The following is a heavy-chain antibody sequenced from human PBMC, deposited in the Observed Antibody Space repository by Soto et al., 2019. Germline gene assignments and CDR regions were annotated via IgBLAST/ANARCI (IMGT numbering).Heavy chain of an antibody. CDR3: AKSFYDKSGYCGLLDY. V-gene: IGHV3-30*18. J-gene: IGHJ4*02. CDR2: ISYDRTNK. Sequence: TGGSLRLSCAASGFSFSTHSMHWVRQAPGKKQEWVAVISYDRTNKYKADFVKGRYTISRDNSKYTLYLKMISLRAEETVVYYCAKSFYDKSGYCGLLDYWGQGTLVTVPS. D-gene: IGHD3-22*01. CDR1: GFSFSTHS.